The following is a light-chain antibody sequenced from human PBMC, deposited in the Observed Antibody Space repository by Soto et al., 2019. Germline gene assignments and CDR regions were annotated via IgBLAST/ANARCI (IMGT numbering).Light chain of an antibody. J-gene: IGKJ3*01. V-gene: IGKV3-20*01. CDR1: QSVSSSY. CDR3: QQYGT. CDR2: GAS. Sequence: EIVLTQSPGTLSLSPGERATLSCRASQSVSSSYLAWYQQKPGQAPRLLIYGASSRATGIPDRFSGSGSGTDFTLTISSLEPEDFAVYYCQQYGTFGPGTKVDIK.